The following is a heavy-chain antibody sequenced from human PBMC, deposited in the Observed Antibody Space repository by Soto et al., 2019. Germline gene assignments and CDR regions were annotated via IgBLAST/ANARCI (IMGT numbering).Heavy chain of an antibody. D-gene: IGHD6-13*01. Sequence: SETLSLTCTVSGGSISSYYWTWIRQSPGKGLEWIGYIYYSGSPHYNPSLKSRVTISMDTSKNQFSLKLSSVTAADTAVYYCARTFSLGNWYIFDSWGQGTLVTVSS. V-gene: IGHV4-59*13. CDR1: GGSISSYY. J-gene: IGHJ4*02. CDR3: ARTFSLGNWYIFDS. CDR2: IYYSGSP.